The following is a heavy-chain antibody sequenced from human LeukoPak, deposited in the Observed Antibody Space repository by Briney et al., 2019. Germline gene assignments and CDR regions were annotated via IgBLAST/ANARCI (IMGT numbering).Heavy chain of an antibody. D-gene: IGHD2-2*01. CDR3: AKGGCSSTSCYYYYYMDV. V-gene: IGHV3-33*06. CDR2: IWYDGSNK. Sequence: GGSLRLSCTASGFTFGDYAMSWVRQAPGKGLEWVAVIWYDGSNKYYADSVKGRFTISRDNSKNTLYLQMNSLRAEDTAVYYCAKGGCSSTSCYYYYYMDVWGKGTTVTVSS. J-gene: IGHJ6*03. CDR1: GFTFGDYA.